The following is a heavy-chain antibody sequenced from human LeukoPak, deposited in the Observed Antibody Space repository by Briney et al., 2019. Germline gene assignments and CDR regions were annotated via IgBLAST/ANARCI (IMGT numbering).Heavy chain of an antibody. CDR3: ASLRSAAAGTHYYYGMDV. CDR1: GGTFSSYA. V-gene: IGHV1-69*04. Sequence: SVKVSCKASGGTFSSYAISWVRQAPGLGLEWMGRIIPILGIANYAQKFQGRVTITADKSTSTAYMELSSLRSEDTAVYYCASLRSAAAGTHYYYGMDVWGQGTTVTVSS. D-gene: IGHD6-13*01. J-gene: IGHJ6*02. CDR2: IIPILGIA.